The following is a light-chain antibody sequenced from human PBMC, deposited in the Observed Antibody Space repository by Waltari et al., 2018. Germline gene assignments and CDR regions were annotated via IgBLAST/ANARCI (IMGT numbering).Light chain of an antibody. CDR2: GAS. CDR3: QQYNSWPPYT. Sequence: EIVMTQSPATLSVSPGERATLSCRASQSLNTNLAWYQQKAGQAPRLLIYGASTRATGIPARFSGSGSGTEFTLTISSLQSEDFAVYDCQQYNSWPPYTFGQGTKLEIK. CDR1: QSLNTN. V-gene: IGKV3-15*01. J-gene: IGKJ2*01.